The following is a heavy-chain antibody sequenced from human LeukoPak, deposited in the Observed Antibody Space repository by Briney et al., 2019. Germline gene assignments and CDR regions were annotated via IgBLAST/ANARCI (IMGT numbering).Heavy chain of an antibody. J-gene: IGHJ4*02. V-gene: IGHV1-2*02. CDR3: AVGELLRSEWRY. CDR2: INPNSGGT. Sequence: HVASVKVSCKASGYTFTGYYMHWVRQAPGQGLEWMGWINPNSGGTNYAQKFQGRVTMTRDTSISTAYMELSRLRSDDTAVYYCAVGELLRSEWRYWGQGTLVTVSS. D-gene: IGHD3-10*01. CDR1: GYTFTGYY.